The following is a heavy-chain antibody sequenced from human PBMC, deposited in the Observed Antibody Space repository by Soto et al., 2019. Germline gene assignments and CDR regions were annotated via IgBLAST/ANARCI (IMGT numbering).Heavy chain of an antibody. CDR3: ARMVGMGGRRRWFEP. J-gene: IGHJ5*02. CDR2: IYHNGTT. CDR1: AGSVSSGDHY. V-gene: IGHV4-61*08. D-gene: IGHD1-26*01. Sequence: SETLSLTCTLAAGSVSSGDHYWSWIRQPPGKGREWIGFFYNTGSTDIYHNGTTNYNPSLKSRVTILVDTSKNQFSLKVTSVTAADTAVYYCARMVGMGGRRRWFEPWGQGTLVAVSS.